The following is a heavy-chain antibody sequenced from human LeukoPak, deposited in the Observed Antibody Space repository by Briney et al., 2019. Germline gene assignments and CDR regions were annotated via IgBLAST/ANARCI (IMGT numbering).Heavy chain of an antibody. CDR2: INPSGGST. Sequence: ASVKVSCKASGYTFTNYYIHWVRQAPGQGLEWMEIINPSGGSTNFAQKFQGRVTMTTDTPTITVYMELSSLRSEDTAVYYCARWITTYLDYWGQGTLVTVSS. CDR1: GYTFTNYY. J-gene: IGHJ4*02. D-gene: IGHD1-1*01. CDR3: ARWITTYLDY. V-gene: IGHV1-46*01.